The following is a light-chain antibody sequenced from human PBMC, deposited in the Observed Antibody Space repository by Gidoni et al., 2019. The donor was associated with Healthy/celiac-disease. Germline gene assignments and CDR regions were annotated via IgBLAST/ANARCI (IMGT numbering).Light chain of an antibody. CDR2: DAS. Sequence: DIQMTQSTSSLSASVGDRVTITCQASQDISNYLNRYQQKPGKAPKLLIYDASNLETGVPSRFSGSGSGTDFTFTISSLQPEDIATYYCQQYDNLPRSTFGQGTKLEIK. J-gene: IGKJ2*01. V-gene: IGKV1-33*01. CDR1: QDISNY. CDR3: QQYDNLPRST.